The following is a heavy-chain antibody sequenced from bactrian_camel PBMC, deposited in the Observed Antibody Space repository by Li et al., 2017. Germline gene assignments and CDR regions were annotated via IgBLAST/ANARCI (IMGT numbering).Heavy chain of an antibody. CDR1: GDTSSRYS. Sequence: VQLVESGGGSVQAGGSLRLSCAASGDTSSRYSMGWFRQAPGKEREWVAGIDDDGTTRYGDFVKGRFTASKGNAKNTLSLQMNNLDPEDTAMYYCAAPSRCWTLQHLATSGGYQGQGTQVTVS. J-gene: IGHJ4*01. CDR2: IDDDGTT. D-gene: IGHD5*01. V-gene: IGHV3S55*01.